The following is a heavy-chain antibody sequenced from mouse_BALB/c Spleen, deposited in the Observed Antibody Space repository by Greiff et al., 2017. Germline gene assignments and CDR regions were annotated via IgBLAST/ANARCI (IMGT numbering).Heavy chain of an antibody. J-gene: IGHJ4*01. CDR1: GFNIKDTY. Sequence: EVQLQQSGAELVKPGASVKLSCTASGFNIKDTYMHWVKQRPEQGLEWIGRIDPANGNTKYDPNFQGKATITADTSSNTAYLQLSSLTSEDTAVYYCAKAWYCGNSYYAMDYWGQGTSVTVSA. CDR2: IDPANGNT. V-gene: IGHV14-3*02. D-gene: IGHD1-1*01. CDR3: AKAWYCGNSYYAMDY.